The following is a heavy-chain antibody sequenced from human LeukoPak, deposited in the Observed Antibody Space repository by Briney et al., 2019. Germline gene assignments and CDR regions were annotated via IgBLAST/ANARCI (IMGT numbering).Heavy chain of an antibody. CDR3: ARGDYYDSNAYYFDY. J-gene: IGHJ4*02. CDR1: GGSITSGSYY. CDR2: MYTCGST. D-gene: IGHD3-22*01. Sequence: SETLSLTCTVSGGSITSGSYYWSWIRQPAGKGLEWIGRMYTCGSTNYNPSLKSRVTISVDTSKNQFSLKLSSVTAADTAFYYCARGDYYDSNAYYFDYWGQGTLVTVSS. V-gene: IGHV4-61*02.